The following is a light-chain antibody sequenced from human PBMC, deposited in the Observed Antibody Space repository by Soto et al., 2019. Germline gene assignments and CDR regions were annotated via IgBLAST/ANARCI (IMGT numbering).Light chain of an antibody. J-gene: IGLJ1*01. CDR1: SSDVGGYSY. Sequence: QSLLTQPRSVSGSPGQSVTISCTGTSSDVGGYSYVSWYQQHPGKAPKLMIYDVTKRPSGVPDRFSGSKSGNTASLTISGLQAEDEADYSCCSYVDNYTFVFGTGTKVTVL. CDR2: DVT. V-gene: IGLV2-11*01. CDR3: CSYVDNYTFV.